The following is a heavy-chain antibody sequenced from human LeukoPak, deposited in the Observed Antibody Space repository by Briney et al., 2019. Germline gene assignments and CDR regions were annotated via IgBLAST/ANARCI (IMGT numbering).Heavy chain of an antibody. V-gene: IGHV3-7*04. CDR1: GFSFSNHW. CDR3: AREDIVVVPAAMPIDY. D-gene: IGHD2-2*01. Sequence: GGSLRLSCAASGFSFSNHWMSWVRQAPGKGLEWVANINEDGSEKYYVDSVKGRFTNSRDNAKNSLYLQMNSLRAEDTAVYYCAREDIVVVPAAMPIDYWGQGTLVTVSS. J-gene: IGHJ4*02. CDR2: INEDGSEK.